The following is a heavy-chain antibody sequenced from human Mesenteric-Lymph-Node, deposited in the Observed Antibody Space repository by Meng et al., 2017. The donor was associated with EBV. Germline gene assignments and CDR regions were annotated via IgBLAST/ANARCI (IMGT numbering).Heavy chain of an antibody. CDR1: GYTFTSYA. CDR3: ARGASTSWPVDY. Sequence: QVQRVQSGAEVKKPWASVKVSCKASGYTFTSYAMHWLRQAPGQRLEWMGWINAGNGNTKYSEKFQGRVTITRDTFASTAYMELSSLRSEDTAVYYCARGASTSWPVDYWGHGTLVTVSS. J-gene: IGHJ4*01. D-gene: IGHD6-19*01. CDR2: INAGNGNT. V-gene: IGHV1-3*01.